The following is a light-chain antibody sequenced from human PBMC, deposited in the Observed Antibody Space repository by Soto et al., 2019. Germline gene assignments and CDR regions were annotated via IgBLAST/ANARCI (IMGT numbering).Light chain of an antibody. Sequence: QSALTQPASVSGSPGQSITISCTGTSSDVGGYNYVSWYQQHPGKAPKLMIYEVSNRPSGVSNRFSGSKSGNTASLTISGLQAEDEADYYYSSYTNSSTRVFGTGTKLTVL. V-gene: IGLV2-14*01. CDR3: SSYTNSSTRV. CDR1: SSDVGGYNY. CDR2: EVS. J-gene: IGLJ1*01.